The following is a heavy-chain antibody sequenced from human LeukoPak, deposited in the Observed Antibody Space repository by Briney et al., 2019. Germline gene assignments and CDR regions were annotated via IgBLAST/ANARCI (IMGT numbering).Heavy chain of an antibody. CDR3: ARGAAAGRGDY. J-gene: IGHJ4*02. D-gene: IGHD6-13*01. V-gene: IGHV4-59*08. Sequence: PSETLSLTCTVSGGTISSYYWSWIRQPPGKGLEWIGYIYYSGSTNYNPSLKSRVTISVDTSKNQFSLKLSSVTAADTAVYYCARGAAAGRGDYWGQGTPVTVSS. CDR1: GGTISSYY. CDR2: IYYSGST.